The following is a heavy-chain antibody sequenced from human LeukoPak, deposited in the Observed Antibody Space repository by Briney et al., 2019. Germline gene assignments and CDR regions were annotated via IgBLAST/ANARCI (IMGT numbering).Heavy chain of an antibody. CDR3: ARHPKDGFWSGYPGRYGMDV. CDR2: IYYSGST. D-gene: IGHD3-3*01. J-gene: IGHJ6*02. CDR1: GGSISSSSYY. Sequence: SETLSLTCTVSGGSISSSSYYWGCIRQPPGKELEWIGSIYYSGSTYDNPSLKSRVTISVDTYKNQFSLKLSSVTAADTAVYYGARHPKDGFWSGYPGRYGMDVWGQGTTVTVSS. V-gene: IGHV4-39*01.